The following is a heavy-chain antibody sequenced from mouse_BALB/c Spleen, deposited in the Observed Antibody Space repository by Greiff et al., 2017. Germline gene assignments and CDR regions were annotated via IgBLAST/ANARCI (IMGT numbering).Heavy chain of an antibody. CDR1: GFTFSSYA. CDR3: ARGGGYGNYGNYFDY. J-gene: IGHJ2*01. Sequence: DVMLVESGGGLVKPGGSLKLSCAASGFTFSSYAMSWVRQTPEKRLEWVASISSGGSTYYPDSVKGRFTISRDNARNILYLQMSSLRSEDTAMYYCARGGGYGNYGNYFDYWGQGTTLTVSS. CDR2: ISSGGST. V-gene: IGHV5-6-5*01. D-gene: IGHD2-10*02.